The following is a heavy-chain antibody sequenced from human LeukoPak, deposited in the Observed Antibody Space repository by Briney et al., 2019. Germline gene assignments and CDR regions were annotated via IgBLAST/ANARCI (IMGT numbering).Heavy chain of an antibody. CDR3: ARPGGMAYDY. D-gene: IGHD5-24*01. V-gene: IGHV4-34*01. Sequence: SETLSLTCTVSGGSIRGHYWSWIRQPPGKGLEWIGEINHSGSTNYNPSLKSRVTISVDTSKNQFSLKLSSVTAADTAVYYCARPGGMAYDYWGQGTLVTVSS. CDR2: INHSGST. J-gene: IGHJ4*02. CDR1: GGSIRGHY.